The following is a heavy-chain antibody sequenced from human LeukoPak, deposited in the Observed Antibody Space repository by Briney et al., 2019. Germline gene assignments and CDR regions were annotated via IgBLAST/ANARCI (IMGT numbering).Heavy chain of an antibody. D-gene: IGHD2-15*01. CDR3: ARGARGYCSGGGCLYDY. CDR2: MNPNSGNT. V-gene: IGHV1-8*01. Sequence: ASVKVSCKASGYTFTSYDINWVRQAPGQGLEWMGWMNPNSGNTVYAQKLQGRVTMTRNTSISTAYMELSSLRSEDTAVYYCARGARGYCSGGGCLYDYWGQGTLVTVSS. J-gene: IGHJ4*02. CDR1: GYTFTSYD.